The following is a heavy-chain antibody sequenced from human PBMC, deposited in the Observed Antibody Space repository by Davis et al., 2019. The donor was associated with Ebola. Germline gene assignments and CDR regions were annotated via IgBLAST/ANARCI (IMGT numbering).Heavy chain of an antibody. Sequence: HSQTLSLTCAISGDSVSLDTAGWNWTRQSPSRGLEWLGRTYYTSEWHNDYGESVKSRITINPDTSKNQLSLQLNSVTPEDTAVYYCVRGWGRSGLDVWGQGTTVTVSS. V-gene: IGHV6-1*01. CDR2: TYYTSEWHN. D-gene: IGHD3-16*01. CDR1: GDSVSLDTAG. CDR3: VRGWGRSGLDV. J-gene: IGHJ6*02.